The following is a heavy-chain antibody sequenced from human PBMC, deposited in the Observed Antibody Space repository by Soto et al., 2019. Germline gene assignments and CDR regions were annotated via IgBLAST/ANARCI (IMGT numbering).Heavy chain of an antibody. Sequence: GSLRLSCVASEFTFSSYAMSWVRQAPGKGLEWVSAISGSGGSPYYADSVKGRFAGSRDNSKSTLYLQMNSLRDEDTAVYYCAKVPTGEMATVFQAFDIWGQGTMVTVSS. CDR1: EFTFSSYA. V-gene: IGHV3-23*01. J-gene: IGHJ3*02. CDR3: AKVPTGEMATVFQAFDI. D-gene: IGHD5-12*01. CDR2: ISGSGGSP.